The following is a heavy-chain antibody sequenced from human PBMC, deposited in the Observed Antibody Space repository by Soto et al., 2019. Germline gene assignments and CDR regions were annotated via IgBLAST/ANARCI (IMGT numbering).Heavy chain of an antibody. CDR3: AREYTAWPLAYGLDV. V-gene: IGHV3-21*01. J-gene: IGHJ6*02. CDR1: GFTFSTYS. Sequence: GGSLRLSCVGSGFTFSTYSINWVRQAPGKGLEWVSSISSRSDIYYADSVKGRFTIFRDNAKNSVSLQMNSLRAEDTAVYYCAREYTAWPLAYGLDVWGQGTTVTVSS. D-gene: IGHD2-2*02. CDR2: ISSRSDI.